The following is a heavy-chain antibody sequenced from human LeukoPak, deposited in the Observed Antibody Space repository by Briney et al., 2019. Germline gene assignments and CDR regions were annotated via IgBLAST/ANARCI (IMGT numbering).Heavy chain of an antibody. Sequence: GGSLRLSCAASGFIFSGYSMNWVRQAPGKGLEWVAVISYDGSNKYYADSVKGRFTISRDNSKNTLYLQMNSLRAEDTAVYYCARARITMVRGVMRSPNDNWFDPWGQGTLVTVSS. CDR2: ISYDGSNK. CDR3: ARARITMVRGVMRSPNDNWFDP. J-gene: IGHJ5*02. D-gene: IGHD3-10*01. CDR1: GFIFSGYS. V-gene: IGHV3-30*03.